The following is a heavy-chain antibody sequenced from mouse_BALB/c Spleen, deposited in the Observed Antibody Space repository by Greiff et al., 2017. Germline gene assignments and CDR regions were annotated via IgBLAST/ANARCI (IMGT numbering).Heavy chain of an antibody. D-gene: IGHD2-14*01. CDR1: GFTFSDYY. CDR2: ISDGGSYT. CDR3: ARASYRFYAMDY. Sequence: DVKLVESGGGLVKPGGSLKLSCAASGFTFSDYYMYWVRQTPEKRLEWVATISDGGSYTYYPDSVKGRFTISRDNAKNNLYLQMSSLKSEDTAMYYCARASYRFYAMDYWGQGTSVTVSS. V-gene: IGHV5-4*02. J-gene: IGHJ4*01.